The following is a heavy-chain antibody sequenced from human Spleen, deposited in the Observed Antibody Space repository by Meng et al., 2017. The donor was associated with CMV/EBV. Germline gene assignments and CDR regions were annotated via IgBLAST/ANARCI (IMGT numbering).Heavy chain of an antibody. Sequence: GGSLRLSCAASGFTFDDYAMSWVRQAPGKGLEWVSYINSAGNTIYYADSVKGRFTISRDNSKNTLYLQMNSLRAEDTAVYYCARDDSYCTNGVCSNYFDYWGQGTLVTVSS. D-gene: IGHD2-8*01. CDR3: ARDDSYCTNGVCSNYFDY. CDR2: INSAGNTI. J-gene: IGHJ4*02. V-gene: IGHV3-11*01. CDR1: GFTFDDYA.